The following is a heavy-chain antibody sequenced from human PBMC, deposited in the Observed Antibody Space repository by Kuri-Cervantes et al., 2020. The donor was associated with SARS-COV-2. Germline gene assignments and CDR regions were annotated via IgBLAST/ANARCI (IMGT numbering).Heavy chain of an antibody. V-gene: IGHV1-45*02. Sequence: SVKVSCKAPEDTFTYRFLHWVRQAPGQAPEWMGWITPFNGNTKYAQKFQDRVTITRDRSMNTAYMELSSLRSEDTAMYYCARSGPGAISREDGALDIWGQGTMVTVSS. J-gene: IGHJ3*02. CDR3: ARSGPGAISREDGALDI. D-gene: IGHD4/OR15-4a*01. CDR1: EDTFTYRF. CDR2: ITPFNGNT.